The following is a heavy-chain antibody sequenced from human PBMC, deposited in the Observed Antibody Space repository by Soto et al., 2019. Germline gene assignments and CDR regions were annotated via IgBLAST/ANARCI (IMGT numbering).Heavy chain of an antibody. CDR2: INHSGST. CDR3: ACYYFFGYNYAQFYF. Sequence: SETLSLTCAVYGGSFGGYYWSWIRQPPGKGLEWIGEINHSGSTNYNPSLKSRVTIPVDSSKNQFSLKLSSVTAADTAVYYCACYYFFGYNYAQFYFWGQGSPVTVSS. V-gene: IGHV4-34*01. CDR1: GGSFGGYY. D-gene: IGHD5-18*01. J-gene: IGHJ4*02.